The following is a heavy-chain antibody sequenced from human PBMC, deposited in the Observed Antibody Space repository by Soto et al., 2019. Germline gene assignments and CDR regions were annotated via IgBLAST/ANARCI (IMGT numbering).Heavy chain of an antibody. Sequence: GESLKISCKGFGYSFSNHWIGWVRQMPGKGLEWMGIIDLSNSGTRYSPSFQGQVAISADKSISTVYLQWSSVKASDTAMYYCARRTSTSGWRHYFDYWGQGTLVTVSS. CDR3: ARRTSTSGWRHYFDY. V-gene: IGHV5-51*01. CDR2: IDLSNSGT. J-gene: IGHJ4*02. D-gene: IGHD6-19*01. CDR1: GYSFSNHW.